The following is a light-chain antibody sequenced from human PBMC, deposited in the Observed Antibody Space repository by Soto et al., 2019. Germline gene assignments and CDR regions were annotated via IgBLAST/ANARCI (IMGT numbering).Light chain of an antibody. Sequence: QSVLTQPPSVSGAPGQWVTISCTGSSSNIGAGYDVHWYQQLPGTAPKLLIYGNSNRPSGVPDRFSGSKSGTSASLAITGLQAEDEADYYCQSYDSSLSGYVVFGGGTKLTVL. V-gene: IGLV1-40*01. CDR1: SSNIGAGYD. CDR2: GNS. CDR3: QSYDSSLSGYVV. J-gene: IGLJ2*01.